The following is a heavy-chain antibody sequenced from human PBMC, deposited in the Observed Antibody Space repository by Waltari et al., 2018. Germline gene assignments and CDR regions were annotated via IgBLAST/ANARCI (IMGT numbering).Heavy chain of an antibody. Sequence: QVQLQESGPGLVKPSETLSLPCPVSGGSISSHYWSCIRQPPGKGLEWIGYIYYSGSTNYNPSRKSRVTISVDTSKNQFSLKLSSVTAADTAVYYCARAPRNYRDAFDIWGQGTMVTVSS. J-gene: IGHJ3*02. D-gene: IGHD1-7*01. CDR3: ARAPRNYRDAFDI. V-gene: IGHV4-59*11. CDR1: GGSISSHY. CDR2: IYYSGST.